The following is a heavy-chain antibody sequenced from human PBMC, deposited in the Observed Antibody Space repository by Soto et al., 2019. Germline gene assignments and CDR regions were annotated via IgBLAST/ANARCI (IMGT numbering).Heavy chain of an antibody. CDR1: GGSISSRGYY. CDR2: IYYSGST. J-gene: IGHJ5*02. Sequence: QLQLQESGPGLVKPSETLSLTCTVSGGSISSRGYYWGWIRQPPGKGLEWIGTIYYSGSTYYNPSLKSRVTISVYTSKNQFSLMLSSVTAADTAVYYCATSNWFDPWGQGTLVTVSS. CDR3: ATSNWFDP. V-gene: IGHV4-39*01.